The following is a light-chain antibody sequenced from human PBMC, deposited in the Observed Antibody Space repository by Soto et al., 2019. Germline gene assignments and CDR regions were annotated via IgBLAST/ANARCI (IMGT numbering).Light chain of an antibody. CDR3: SSYTTPSTLV. V-gene: IGLV2-14*01. CDR2: EVS. CDR1: SSNVGGYKY. J-gene: IGLJ1*01. Sequence: QSALTQPASVSGSPGQSITISCSGTSSNVGGYKYVSWYQQHPGKAPKLMIYEVSYRPSGVSNRFSGSKSGNTASLTISGLQAEDEADYYCSSYTTPSTLVFGTGTKLTVL.